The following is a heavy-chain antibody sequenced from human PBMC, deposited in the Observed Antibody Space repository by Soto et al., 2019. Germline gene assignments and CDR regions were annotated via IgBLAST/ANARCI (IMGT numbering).Heavy chain of an antibody. D-gene: IGHD5-12*01. J-gene: IGHJ4*02. CDR1: GFTFSSYA. V-gene: IGHV3-30-3*01. Sequence: QVQLVESGGGVVQPGRSLRLSCAASGFTFSSYAMHWVRQAPGKGLEWVAVISYDGSNKYYADSVKGRFTISRDNSKNTLYLQMNSLRAEDTAVYYCARDHRWLQLDYWGQGTLVTVSS. CDR3: ARDHRWLQLDY. CDR2: ISYDGSNK.